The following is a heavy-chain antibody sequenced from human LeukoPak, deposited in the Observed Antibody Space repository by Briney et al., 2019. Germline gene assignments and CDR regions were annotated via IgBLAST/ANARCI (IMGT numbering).Heavy chain of an antibody. CDR3: ARGTGY. CDR1: GGSVSSGSYY. Sequence: PSETLSLTCTVSGGSVSSGSYYWSWLRQPPGKGLEWIGSIYDRGSTKYNPSLNSRVTISVDTSKNQFSLKLSSVTAGDTAVYYCARGTGYWGQGTLVTVSS. V-gene: IGHV4-61*01. J-gene: IGHJ4*02. CDR2: IYDRGST.